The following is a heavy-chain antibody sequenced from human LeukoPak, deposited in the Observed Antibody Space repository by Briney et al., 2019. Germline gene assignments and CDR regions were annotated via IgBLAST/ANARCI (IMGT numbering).Heavy chain of an antibody. V-gene: IGHV3-21*01. CDR1: GFTFSTYT. J-gene: IGHJ3*02. D-gene: IGHD3-3*01. Sequence: PGGSLRLSCAASGFTFSTYTINWVRQAPGKGLEWVSSISSNGYYIYYAGSVRGRFTISRDNAKNSLYLQMNSLRAEDTALYYCAREGLRTERSGTDAFDIWGQGTMVTVSS. CDR2: ISSNGYYI. CDR3: AREGLRTERSGTDAFDI.